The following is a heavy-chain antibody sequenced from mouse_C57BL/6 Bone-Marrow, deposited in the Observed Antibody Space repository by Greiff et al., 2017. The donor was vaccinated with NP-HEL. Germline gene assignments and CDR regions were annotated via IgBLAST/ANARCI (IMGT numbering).Heavy chain of an antibody. D-gene: IGHD2-1*01. CDR3: ARWGGNYPLLDY. CDR2: INPHYGTT. Sequence: EVQLQESGPELVKPGASVKISCKASGYSFTASHLNWVQQSNGKSLEWLGVINPHYGTTSYNQTFKGKATLTVDQSSSTAYLPRNSLTSEDSAVYYCARWGGNYPLLDYWGQGTLVTVSA. V-gene: IGHV1-39*01. CDR1: GYSFTASH. J-gene: IGHJ3*01.